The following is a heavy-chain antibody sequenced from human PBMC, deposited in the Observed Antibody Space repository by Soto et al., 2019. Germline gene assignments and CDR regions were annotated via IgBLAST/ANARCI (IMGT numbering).Heavy chain of an antibody. CDR1: GYTFTSYA. J-gene: IGHJ4*02. CDR2: INAGNANT. CDR3: ARAPSWYSFDY. D-gene: IGHD6-13*01. V-gene: IGHV1-3*01. Sequence: QVQLVQPGAEVKKPGASVKVSCKASGYTFTSYAMHWVRQAPGQRLEWMGWINAGNANTKYSQKFQGRVTFTRDTSASTAYMELSSLRSEDTAVYYCARAPSWYSFDYWGQGTLVTVSS.